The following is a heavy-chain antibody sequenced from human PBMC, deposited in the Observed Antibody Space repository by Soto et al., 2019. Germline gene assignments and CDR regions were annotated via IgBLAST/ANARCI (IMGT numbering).Heavy chain of an antibody. J-gene: IGHJ5*02. CDR1: GFAFSSYS. V-gene: IGHV3-23*01. D-gene: IGHD3-16*01. CDR3: ARYYDSDLNSYNQRFDP. CDR2: ISGSGGGT. Sequence: GGSLRLSCAASGFAFSSYSITWVRQAPWRGLEWVSSISGSGGGTYYADSVKGRFTISGDNSKNTLYLQMNSLRAEDTAVFYCARYYDSDLNSYNQRFDPFGQGMLVTLSS.